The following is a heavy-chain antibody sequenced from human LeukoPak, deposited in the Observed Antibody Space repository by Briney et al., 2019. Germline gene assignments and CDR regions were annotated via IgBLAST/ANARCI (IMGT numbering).Heavy chain of an antibody. D-gene: IGHD3-22*01. Sequence: GRSLRLSCAASGFTFSSYGMHWVRQAPGKGLEWVAVISYDGSNKYYADSVKGRFTISRDNSKNTLYLQMNSLRAEDTAVYYCANLGIGNYYDSSGYSGFDYWGQGTLVTVSS. J-gene: IGHJ4*02. CDR1: GFTFSSYG. CDR2: ISYDGSNK. V-gene: IGHV3-30*18. CDR3: ANLGIGNYYDSSGYSGFDY.